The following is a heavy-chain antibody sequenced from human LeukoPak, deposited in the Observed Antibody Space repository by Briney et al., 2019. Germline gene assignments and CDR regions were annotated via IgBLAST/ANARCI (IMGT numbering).Heavy chain of an antibody. CDR3: ARDAAMVRGNVYDY. J-gene: IGHJ4*02. CDR2: INPNSGGT. CDR1: GYTFTGYY. D-gene: IGHD3-10*01. V-gene: IGHV1-2*02. Sequence: GASVKVSCKASGYTFTGYYMHWVRQAPGQGLEWMGWINPNSGGTNYAQKFQGRVTMTRDTSISTAYMELSRLRSDDTAVYYCARDAAMVRGNVYDYWGQGTLVTVSS.